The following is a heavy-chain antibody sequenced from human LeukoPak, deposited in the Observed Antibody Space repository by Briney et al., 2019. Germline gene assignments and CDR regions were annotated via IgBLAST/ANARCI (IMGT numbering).Heavy chain of an antibody. D-gene: IGHD5-12*01. Sequence: GGSLRLSCAASGFTFSSYWMHWVRHAPGKGLVWVSRIKTDGSRTHYADFAQGRFTISRDDAKNTLYLQMNSLRAEDTAVYYCARDGYEFRAFDIWGQGTMVTVSP. CDR3: ARDGYEFRAFDI. CDR2: IKTDGSRT. CDR1: GFTFSSYW. V-gene: IGHV3-74*01. J-gene: IGHJ3*02.